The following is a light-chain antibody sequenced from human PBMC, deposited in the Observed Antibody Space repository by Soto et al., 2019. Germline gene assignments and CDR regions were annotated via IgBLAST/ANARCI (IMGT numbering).Light chain of an antibody. CDR3: QQYGSSLI. CDR1: QSVRSSY. CDR2: GAS. Sequence: EIVLTQSPGTLSLSPGERATLFCRASQSVRSSYLAWYQQRLGQAPRLLIYGASNRAPGIPDRFSGSGSGTDFTLTITSLQPEDFAMYFCQQYGSSLILGPGTKVDIK. J-gene: IGKJ3*01. V-gene: IGKV3-20*01.